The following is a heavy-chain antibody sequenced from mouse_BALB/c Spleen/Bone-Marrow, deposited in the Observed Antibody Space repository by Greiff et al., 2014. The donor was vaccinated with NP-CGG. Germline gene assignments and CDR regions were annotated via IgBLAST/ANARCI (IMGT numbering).Heavy chain of an antibody. CDR3: ASYYYGSAWFAY. D-gene: IGHD1-1*01. J-gene: IGHJ3*01. V-gene: IGHV14-3*02. CDR2: IDPANGNT. Sequence: VQLQQSGAELVKPGASVKLSCTASGFNIKDTYMHWVKQRPEQGLEWIGRIDPANGNTKYDLKFQGKATITADTSSNTAYLQLSSMTSEDTAVYYCASYYYGSAWFAYWGQGTLVTVSA. CDR1: GFNIKDTY.